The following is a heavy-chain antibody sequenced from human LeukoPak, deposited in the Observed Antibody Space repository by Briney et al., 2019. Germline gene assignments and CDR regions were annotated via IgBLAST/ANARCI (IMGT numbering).Heavy chain of an antibody. CDR2: ISSSGSTI. CDR3: ARALDRGSYAIDY. V-gene: IGHV3-11*01. J-gene: IGHJ4*02. CDR1: GFTFSDYY. D-gene: IGHD1-26*01. Sequence: GGSLRLSCAACGFTFSDYYMSWIRQAPGEGLQWVSYISSSGSTIYYADSVKGRFTISRDNAKNSLYLQMNSLRAEDTAVYYCARALDRGSYAIDYWGQGTLVTVSS.